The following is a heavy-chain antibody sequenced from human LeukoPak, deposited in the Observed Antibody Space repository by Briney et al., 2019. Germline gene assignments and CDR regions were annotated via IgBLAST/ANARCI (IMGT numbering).Heavy chain of an antibody. V-gene: IGHV3-30*02. D-gene: IGHD3-10*01. CDR1: GFSFSSYG. J-gene: IGHJ6*03. Sequence: GGSLRLSCVASGFSFSSYGMHWVRRAPGKGLEWMTFIRFDGSEKYYADSVKGRFTISRDYSKNTLFLQMSSLRPEDTAVYYCARARADDSYGSGSYYVPAYYYYYYMDVWGKGTTVTISS. CDR3: ARARADDSYGSGSYYVPAYYYYYYMDV. CDR2: IRFDGSEK.